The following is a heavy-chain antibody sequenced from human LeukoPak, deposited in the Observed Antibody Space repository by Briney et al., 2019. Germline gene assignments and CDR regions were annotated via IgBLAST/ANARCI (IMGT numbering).Heavy chain of an antibody. J-gene: IGHJ4*02. CDR1: GGTFNSYA. Sequence: SVKVSCKASGGTFNSYAISWVRQAPGQGLEWMGGIIPIFGTANYAEKFQGRVTITADTSTDTAYMELSSLRSENTAVYYCAADLVRGTSRRFYYWGQGALVNVSS. CDR3: AADLVRGTSRRFYY. V-gene: IGHV1-69*06. D-gene: IGHD3-10*01. CDR2: IIPIFGTA.